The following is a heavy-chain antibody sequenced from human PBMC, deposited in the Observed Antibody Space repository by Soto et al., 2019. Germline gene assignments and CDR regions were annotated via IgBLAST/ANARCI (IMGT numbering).Heavy chain of an antibody. CDR3: AKARAQYYDFWSGYPVAY. CDR2: ISGSGGST. D-gene: IGHD3-3*01. Sequence: EVQLLESGGGLVQPGGSLRLSCAASGFTFSSYAMSWVRQAPGKGLEWVSAISGSGGSTYYADSVKGRFTISRDNSKNPLYLQMNSLRAEDTAVYYCAKARAQYYDFWSGYPVAYWGQGTLVTVSS. J-gene: IGHJ4*02. V-gene: IGHV3-23*01. CDR1: GFTFSSYA.